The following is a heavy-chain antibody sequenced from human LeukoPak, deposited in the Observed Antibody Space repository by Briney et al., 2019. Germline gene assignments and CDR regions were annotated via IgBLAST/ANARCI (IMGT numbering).Heavy chain of an antibody. V-gene: IGHV4-39*07. CDR2: IYYSGST. CDR3: ASYYYDSSGYTWYYFDY. D-gene: IGHD3-22*01. CDR1: GGSISSSSYY. J-gene: IGHJ4*02. Sequence: AETLSLTCTVSGGSISSSSYYWGWIRQPPGKGLEWIGSIYYSGSTYYNPSLKSRVTISVDTSKNQFSLKLSSVTAADTAMYYCASYYYDSSGYTWYYFDYWGQGTLVTVSS.